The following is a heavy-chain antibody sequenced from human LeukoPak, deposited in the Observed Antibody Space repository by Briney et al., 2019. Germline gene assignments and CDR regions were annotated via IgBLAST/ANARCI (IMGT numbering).Heavy chain of an antibody. CDR1: GFMFSTYA. J-gene: IGHJ3*02. Sequence: RGSLRLSCEVSGFMFSTYAMHWVRQAPGKGPEFVSGINTYGGSTHYAKSVKGRFTISRDNSKNTLYLQMGSLRAEDTAVYYCARGRSAAEYDAFDIWGQGTLVTVSS. D-gene: IGHD2-15*01. V-gene: IGHV3-64*01. CDR2: INTYGGST. CDR3: ARGRSAAEYDAFDI.